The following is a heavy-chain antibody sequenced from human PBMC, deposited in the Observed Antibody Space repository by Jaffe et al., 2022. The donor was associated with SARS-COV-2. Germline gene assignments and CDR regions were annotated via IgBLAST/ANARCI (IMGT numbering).Heavy chain of an antibody. CDR1: GFTFSSYA. D-gene: IGHD6-13*01. Sequence: EVQLLESGGGLVQPGGSLRLSCAASGFTFSSYAMSWVRQAPGKGLEWVSAISGSGGSTYYADSVKGRFTISRDNSKNTLYLQMNSLRAEDTAVYYCAKGSGSSWYGTDYFDYWGQGTLVTVSS. CDR2: ISGSGGST. V-gene: IGHV3-23*01. CDR3: AKGSGSSWYGTDYFDY. J-gene: IGHJ4*02.